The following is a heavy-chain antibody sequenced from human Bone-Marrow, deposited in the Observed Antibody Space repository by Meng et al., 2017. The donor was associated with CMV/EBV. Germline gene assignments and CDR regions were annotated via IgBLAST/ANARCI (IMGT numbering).Heavy chain of an antibody. D-gene: IGHD6-13*01. CDR2: IRYDGSNK. CDR3: AKSGGVLAAAGKFQYYYYGMDF. J-gene: IGHJ6*01. CDR1: GFTFSSYG. V-gene: IGHV3-30*02. Sequence: GESLKISCAASGFTFSSYGMHWVRQAPGKGLEWVAFIRYDGSNKYYADSVKGRFTISRDNSKNTLYLQMNSLRAEDTAVYYCAKSGGVLAAAGKFQYYYYGMDFWGQGTTVTGYS.